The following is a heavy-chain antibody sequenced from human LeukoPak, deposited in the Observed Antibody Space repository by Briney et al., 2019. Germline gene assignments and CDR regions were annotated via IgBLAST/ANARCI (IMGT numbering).Heavy chain of an antibody. CDR1: GFTFSSYE. D-gene: IGHD3-22*01. CDR3: ARVGITMIVVDAFDI. V-gene: IGHV3-48*03. CDR2: ISSSGSTI. J-gene: IGHJ3*02. Sequence: GGSLRLSCAASGFTFSSYEMNWVRQAPGKGLEWVSYISSSGSTIYYADSVKGRFTISRDNAKNSLYLQMNSLRAEDTAVYYCARVGITMIVVDAFDIWGQGTMVTVSS.